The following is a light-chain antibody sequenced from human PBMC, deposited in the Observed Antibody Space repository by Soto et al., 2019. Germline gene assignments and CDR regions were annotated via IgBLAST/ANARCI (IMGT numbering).Light chain of an antibody. CDR1: KLGDKY. J-gene: IGLJ2*01. CDR2: QDI. CDR3: QARDINTMV. Sequence: SYELTQPPSVSVSPGQTASITCSGDKLGDKYASWYQQKPGQSPVLVIYQDIRRPSGIPERFSGSSSGNTATLTISGTQAMDEADYYCQARDINTMVFGGGTKLTVL. V-gene: IGLV3-1*01.